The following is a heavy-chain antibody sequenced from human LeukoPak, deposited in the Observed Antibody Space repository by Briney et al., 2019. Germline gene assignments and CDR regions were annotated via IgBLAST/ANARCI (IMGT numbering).Heavy chain of an antibody. D-gene: IGHD6-13*01. J-gene: IGHJ3*02. CDR3: ASSYSSSSRSAFDI. CDR1: GYTFTSYA. Sequence: ASVKVSCKASGYTFTSYAMHWVRQAPGQRLEWMGWINAGNGNTKYSQKFQGRVTIARDTSASTAHMELSSLRSEDTAVYYCASSYSSSSRSAFDIWGQGTMVTVS. V-gene: IGHV1-3*01. CDR2: INAGNGNT.